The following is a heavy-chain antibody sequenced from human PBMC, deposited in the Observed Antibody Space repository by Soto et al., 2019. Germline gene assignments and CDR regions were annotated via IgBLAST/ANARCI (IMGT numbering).Heavy chain of an antibody. D-gene: IGHD3-10*01. CDR1: GYSFTSYW. J-gene: IGHJ4*02. CDR2: IDPSDSYT. Sequence: PGESLKISCKGSGYSFTSYWINWVRQMPGKGLEWMGRIDPSDSYTNYSPSFQGHVTISADKSISTASLQWSSLKASDTAMYYCASWGLHYGSANFDYWGQGTLVTSPQ. CDR3: ASWGLHYGSANFDY. V-gene: IGHV5-10-1*01.